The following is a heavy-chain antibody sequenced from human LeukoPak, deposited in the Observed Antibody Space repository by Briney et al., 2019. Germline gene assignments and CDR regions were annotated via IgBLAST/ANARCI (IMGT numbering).Heavy chain of an antibody. V-gene: IGHV1-3*03. CDR2: ITTGRGET. CDR1: GYTFTDYA. CDR3: ARGGKQWRGGNYFDS. Sequence: GASVKVSCKASGYTFTDYALHWVRQAPGQSLEWMGWITTGRGETRYSQEFQRRITFTRDTSASKVYMDLSDLRSEDTAVYYCARGGKQWRGGNYFDSWGQGTLVAVSS. J-gene: IGHJ4*02. D-gene: IGHD6-19*01.